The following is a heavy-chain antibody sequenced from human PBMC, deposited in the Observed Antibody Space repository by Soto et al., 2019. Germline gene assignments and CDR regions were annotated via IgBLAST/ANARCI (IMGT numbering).Heavy chain of an antibody. CDR3: AREWGNTYYDILTGYYYFDY. CDR2: INSDGSST. J-gene: IGHJ4*02. Sequence: GGSLRLSCAASGFTFSSYWMHWVRQAPGKGLVWVSRINSDGSSTSYADSVKGRFTISRDNAKNTLYLQMNSLRAEGTAVYYCAREWGNTYYDILTGYYYFDYWGQGTLVTVSS. V-gene: IGHV3-74*01. CDR1: GFTFSSYW. D-gene: IGHD3-9*01.